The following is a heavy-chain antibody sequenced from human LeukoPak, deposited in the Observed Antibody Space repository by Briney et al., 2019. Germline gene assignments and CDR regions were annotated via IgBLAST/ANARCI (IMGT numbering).Heavy chain of an antibody. J-gene: IGHJ6*03. CDR3: ARGSIVATISYYYYYMDV. CDR1: GYTFTSYG. Sequence: GASVKVSCKASGYTFTSYGISWVRQAPGQGLEWMGWISAYNGNTNYAQKLQGRVTMTTDTSTSTAYMELRSLRSDDTAVYYCARGSIVATISYYYYYMDVWGKGTTVTVSS. V-gene: IGHV1-18*01. D-gene: IGHD5-12*01. CDR2: ISAYNGNT.